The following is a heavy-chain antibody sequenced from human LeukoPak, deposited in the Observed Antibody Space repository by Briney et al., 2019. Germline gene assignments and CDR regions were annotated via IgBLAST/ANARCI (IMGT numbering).Heavy chain of an antibody. V-gene: IGHV3-30*18. CDR3: AKGDSFGAFDI. CDR2: ISYDGSNE. J-gene: IGHJ3*02. D-gene: IGHD3-10*01. Sequence: PGGSLRLSCAASGFTFSSYGMHWVRQAPGKGLEWVAVISYDGSNEYYADSVKGRFTISRDNSKNTLYLQMNSLRAEDTAVYYCAKGDSFGAFDIWGQGTMVTVSS. CDR1: GFTFSSYG.